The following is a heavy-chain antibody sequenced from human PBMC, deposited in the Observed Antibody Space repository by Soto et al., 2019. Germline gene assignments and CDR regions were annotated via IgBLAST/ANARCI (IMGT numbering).Heavy chain of an antibody. CDR1: GFPFSSYG. CDR3: ESSIN. CDR2: IWYDGSNK. J-gene: IGHJ4*02. V-gene: IGHV3-33*01. Sequence: GGSLRLSCAASGFPFSSYGMHWVRQAPGKGLDWVAVIWYDGSNKDYADSVKGRFTISRDNSKNTLYLQMNNLRADDKAVYYCESSINWGQGTLVTVSS.